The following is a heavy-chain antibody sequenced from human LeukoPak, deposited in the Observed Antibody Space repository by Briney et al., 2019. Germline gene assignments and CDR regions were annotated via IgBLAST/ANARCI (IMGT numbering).Heavy chain of an antibody. CDR2: IYTSGST. CDR1: GGSISSYY. CDR3: ARARIAVAGTTYYFDY. J-gene: IGHJ4*02. Sequence: SETLSLTCTVSGGSISSYYWSWIRQPAGKGLEWIGRIYTSGSTNFNPSLKSRVAMSVDTSKNQFSLKLSSVTAADTAVYYCARARIAVAGTTYYFDYWGQGTLVTVSS. D-gene: IGHD6-19*01. V-gene: IGHV4-4*07.